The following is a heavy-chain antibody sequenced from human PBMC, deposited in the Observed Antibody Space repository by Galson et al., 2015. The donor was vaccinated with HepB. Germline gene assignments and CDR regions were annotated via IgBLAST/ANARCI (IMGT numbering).Heavy chain of an antibody. CDR3: ATVNTRMALYYFES. V-gene: IGHV3-21*01. CDR2: INGDSNFI. J-gene: IGHJ4*02. Sequence: SLRLSCAASGIDVSAYTINWVRQSPGKGLEWLSSINGDSNFIFYADSVKGRFTISRDNAKDSVSLQMNSLRAEDTAVYYCATVNTRMALYYFESWGQGSLVTVSS. D-gene: IGHD3-10*01. CDR1: GIDVSAYT.